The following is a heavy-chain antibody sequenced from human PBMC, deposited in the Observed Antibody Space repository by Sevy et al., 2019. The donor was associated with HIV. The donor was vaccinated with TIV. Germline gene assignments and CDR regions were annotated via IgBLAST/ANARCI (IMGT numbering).Heavy chain of an antibody. Sequence: GGSLRLSCAASGFSFISYAMNWVRQAPGKGLEWVSAISGSDGATYYADSVKGRFSISRDNSKNTLYLQMDGLRAEDTAVYYCAKDIVAVVGDAFDIWGQGTMVTVSS. CDR3: AKDIVAVVGDAFDI. V-gene: IGHV3-23*01. J-gene: IGHJ3*02. CDR2: ISGSDGAT. CDR1: GFSFISYA. D-gene: IGHD2-15*01.